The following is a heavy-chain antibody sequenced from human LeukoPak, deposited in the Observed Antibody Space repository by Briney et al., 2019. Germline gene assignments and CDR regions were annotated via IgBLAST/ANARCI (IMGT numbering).Heavy chain of an antibody. Sequence: PGGSLRLSCAASGFTFSGYAMSWVRQAPGKGLEWVSAIGGSDGSTYYADSVKGRFTISRDNSKNTLYLQMNSLRAEDTAVYYCARLMRLLLGYLDYWGQGTLVTVSS. V-gene: IGHV3-23*01. CDR1: GFTFSGYA. CDR3: ARLMRLLLGYLDY. D-gene: IGHD2-21*02. J-gene: IGHJ4*02. CDR2: IGGSDGST.